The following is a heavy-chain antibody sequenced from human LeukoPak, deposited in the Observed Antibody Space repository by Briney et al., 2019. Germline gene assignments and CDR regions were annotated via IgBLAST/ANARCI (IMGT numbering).Heavy chain of an antibody. Sequence: SETLSLTCTVSGDSISSYYWSWIRQPPGKGLEWIGEINHSGSTNYNPSLKSRATMSVDTSKNQFSLKLSSVTAADTAVYYCARLGYCTNGVCPWGQGTLVTVSS. CDR3: ARLGYCTNGVCP. CDR1: GDSISSYY. D-gene: IGHD2-8*01. CDR2: INHSGST. J-gene: IGHJ5*02. V-gene: IGHV4-34*01.